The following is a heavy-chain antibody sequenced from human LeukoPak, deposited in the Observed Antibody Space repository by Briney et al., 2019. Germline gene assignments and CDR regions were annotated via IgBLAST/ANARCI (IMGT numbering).Heavy chain of an antibody. CDR3: ARGLRAFMVRGVHFDY. V-gene: IGHV1-18*01. D-gene: IGHD3-10*01. CDR1: RYTFTSYG. CDR2: ISAYNGNA. Sequence: ASVKVSRKASRYTFTSYGISWVRQAPGQGLEWMGWISAYNGNANYAQKLQGRVTMTTDTSTSTAYMELRSPRSEDTAVYYCARGLRAFMVRGVHFDYWGRGTLVTVSS. J-gene: IGHJ4*02.